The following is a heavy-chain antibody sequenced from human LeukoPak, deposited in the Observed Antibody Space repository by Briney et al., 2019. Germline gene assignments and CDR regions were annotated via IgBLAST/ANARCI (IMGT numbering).Heavy chain of an antibody. D-gene: IGHD2-2*01. CDR1: GGTFSSYA. CDR3: ASGAIVVPDGMDV. V-gene: IGHV1-69*04. CDR2: IIPILGIA. Sequence: GASVKVSCKASGGTFSSYAISWVRQAPGQGLEWMGRIIPILGIANYAQKFQGRVTMTRNTSISTAYMELSSLRSEDTAVYYCASGAIVVPDGMDVWGQGTTVTVSS. J-gene: IGHJ6*02.